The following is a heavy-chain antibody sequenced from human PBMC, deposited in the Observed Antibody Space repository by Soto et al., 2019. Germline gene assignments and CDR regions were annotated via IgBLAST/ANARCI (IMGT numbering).Heavy chain of an antibody. CDR2: IYTSGST. Sequence: SETLSLTCTVPGGSISSYYWSWIRQPAGKGLELIGRIYTSGSTNYNPSLKSRVTMSVDTSKNQFSLKLNSVTAADTAAYYCARLLMVQAIPNAFDLWGQGTMVTVSS. CDR3: ARLLMVQAIPNAFDL. J-gene: IGHJ3*01. D-gene: IGHD2-8*01. V-gene: IGHV4-4*07. CDR1: GGSISSYY.